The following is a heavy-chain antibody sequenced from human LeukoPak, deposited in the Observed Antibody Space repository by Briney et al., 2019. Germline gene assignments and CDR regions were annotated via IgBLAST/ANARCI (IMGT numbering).Heavy chain of an antibody. J-gene: IGHJ4*02. V-gene: IGHV1-69*01. D-gene: IGHD2-15*01. Sequence: SVKASCKASGGTFSSYAISWVRQAPGQGLEWMGGISPIFGTANYAQKFQGGVTITADESTSTAYMELSSLRSEDTAVYYCARDLGYCSGGSCYGDYWGQGTLVTVSS. CDR2: ISPIFGTA. CDR3: ARDLGYCSGGSCYGDY. CDR1: GGTFSSYA.